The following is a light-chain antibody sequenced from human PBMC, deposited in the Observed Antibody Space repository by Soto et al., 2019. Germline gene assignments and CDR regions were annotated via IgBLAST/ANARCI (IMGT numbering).Light chain of an antibody. CDR1: QSISAY. V-gene: IGKV1-39*01. Sequence: DIQMTQSPSSLFASVGDRVTITCRASQSISAYLNWYQKRQVKATSLLIYSATRLNSGVPTRISGSGSGTDFTLTISSLQPEDFAAYYCQRSYRSLSFGQGTRLDMK. CDR2: SAT. J-gene: IGKJ5*01. CDR3: QRSYRSLS.